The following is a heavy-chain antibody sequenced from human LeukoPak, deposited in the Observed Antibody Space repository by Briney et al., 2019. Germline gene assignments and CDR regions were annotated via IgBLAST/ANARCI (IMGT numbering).Heavy chain of an antibody. CDR3: ARPGRIAARDGSNYYYYYMDV. CDR1: GYTFTSYH. D-gene: IGHD6-6*01. Sequence: ASVKVSCKASGYTFTSYHMHWVRQAPGQGLEWMGIINPSGGTTNYAQKFRGRVTLTRDTSISTAYMELGRLRSDDTAVYYCARPGRIAARDGSNYYYYYMDVWGKGTTVTVSS. CDR2: INPSGGTT. V-gene: IGHV1-46*01. J-gene: IGHJ6*03.